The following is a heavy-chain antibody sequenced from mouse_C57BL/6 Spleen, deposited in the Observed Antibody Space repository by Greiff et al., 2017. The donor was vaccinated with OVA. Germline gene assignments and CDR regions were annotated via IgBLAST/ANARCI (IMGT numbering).Heavy chain of an antibody. CDR2: IDPETGGT. CDR1: GYTFTDYE. V-gene: IGHV1-15*01. J-gene: IGHJ3*01. Sequence: VQLQQSGAELVRPGASVTLSCKASGYTFTDYEMHWVKQTPVHGLEWIGAIDPETGGTAYNQKFKGKAILTADKSSSTAYMELRSLTSEDSAVYYCTRSHPLRAWFAYWGQGTLVTVSA. CDR3: TRSHPLRAWFAY.